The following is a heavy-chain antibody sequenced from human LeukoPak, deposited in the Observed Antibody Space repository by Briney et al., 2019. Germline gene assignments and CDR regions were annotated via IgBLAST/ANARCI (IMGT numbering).Heavy chain of an antibody. Sequence: SETLSLTCAVSGYSISSNYWSWIRQPPGKGLEWIGYIYYSGTTNYNPSLKSRVTISIDLSKNQFSLKLSSVTAADTAVYYCARVGGIVGATTSRWFDPWGQGTLVTVSS. CDR2: IYYSGTT. CDR3: ARVGGIVGATTSRWFDP. J-gene: IGHJ5*02. CDR1: GYSISSNY. V-gene: IGHV4-59*01. D-gene: IGHD1-26*01.